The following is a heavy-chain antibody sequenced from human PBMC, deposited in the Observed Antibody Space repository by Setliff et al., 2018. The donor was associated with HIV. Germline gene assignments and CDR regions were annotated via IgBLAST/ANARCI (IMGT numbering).Heavy chain of an antibody. CDR2: ISYDGSYK. J-gene: IGHJ3*02. CDR3: VRDLTTIVTRKVFDI. CDR1: GFTFGSYA. V-gene: IGHV3-30*04. Sequence: GESLKISCAASGFTFGSYAMHWVRQAPGKGLEWVAVISYDGSYKYYADSVKGRFTISRDNSKNTLYVQMNSLRADDTAVYYCVRDLTTIVTRKVFDIWGQGTMVTVSS. D-gene: IGHD4-4*01.